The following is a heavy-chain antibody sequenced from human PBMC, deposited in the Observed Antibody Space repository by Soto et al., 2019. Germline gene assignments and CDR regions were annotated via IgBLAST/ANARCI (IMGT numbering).Heavy chain of an antibody. Sequence: EVQLLESGGGLVQPGGSLRLSCAASGFTFSSYAMSWVRQAPGKGLEWVSAISGSVGSTYYADSVKGRFTISRDNSKNTLYLQMNSLRAEDTAVYYCAKQTHSGYDPNPFDPWGQGTLVTVSS. V-gene: IGHV3-23*01. CDR2: ISGSVGST. CDR3: AKQTHSGYDPNPFDP. CDR1: GFTFSSYA. D-gene: IGHD5-12*01. J-gene: IGHJ5*02.